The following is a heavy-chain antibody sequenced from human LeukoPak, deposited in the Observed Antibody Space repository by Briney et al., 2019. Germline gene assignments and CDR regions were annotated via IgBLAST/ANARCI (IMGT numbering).Heavy chain of an antibody. CDR1: GFTFSSYA. J-gene: IGHJ5*02. CDR3: AKGKGRITVIVVAYYHAAWFDP. V-gene: IGHV3-23*01. D-gene: IGHD3-22*01. Sequence: GGSLRLSCAASGFTFSSYAMSWVRQAPGKGLEWVSAISGSGGSTYYADSVKGRFTISRDNSKNTLYLQMNSLRAEDTAVYYCAKGKGRITVIVVAYYHAAWFDPWGQGTLVTVSS. CDR2: ISGSGGST.